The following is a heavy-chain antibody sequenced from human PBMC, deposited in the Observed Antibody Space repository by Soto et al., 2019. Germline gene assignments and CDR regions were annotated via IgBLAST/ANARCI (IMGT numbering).Heavy chain of an antibody. CDR2: INHSGST. Sequence: QVQLQQWGAGLLKPSETVSLTCAVYGGSFIGYYGTWIRQPPGKGLEWIGEINHSGSTNYNPSLKSRGTISADTSKNQFSQRLSSVTAADTAVYYCATLGHYDFWSGFRKGNWFDPWGQGTLVTVSS. D-gene: IGHD3-3*01. J-gene: IGHJ5*02. V-gene: IGHV4-34*01. CDR1: GGSFIGYY. CDR3: ATLGHYDFWSGFRKGNWFDP.